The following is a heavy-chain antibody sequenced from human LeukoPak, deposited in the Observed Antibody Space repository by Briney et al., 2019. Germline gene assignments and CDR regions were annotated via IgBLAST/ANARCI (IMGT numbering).Heavy chain of an antibody. Sequence: PGGSLRLSCAASGFTFSSYWMSWVRQAPGKGLEWVANIKQDGSEKYYVDSVKGRFTISRDNAKNSLYLQMNSLRAGDTAVYYCARGVKYYFDSSGPRPFDYWGQGTLVTVSS. D-gene: IGHD3-22*01. CDR1: GFTFSSYW. CDR2: IKQDGSEK. CDR3: ARGVKYYFDSSGPRPFDY. J-gene: IGHJ4*02. V-gene: IGHV3-7*01.